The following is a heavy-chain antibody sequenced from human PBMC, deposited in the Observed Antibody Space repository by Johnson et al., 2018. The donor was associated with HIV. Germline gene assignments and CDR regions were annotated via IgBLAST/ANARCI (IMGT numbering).Heavy chain of an antibody. J-gene: IGHJ3*02. CDR1: GFTFNSYG. CDR2: IWYDGSNK. V-gene: IGHV3-33*01. D-gene: IGHD3-22*01. Sequence: QVQLVESGGGVVQPGTSLRLSCAASGFTFNSYGMHWVRQAPGKGLEWVAVIWYDGSNKYYADSVKGRFTISRDNSKNTLYLQMNSLKTEDTAVYYCTTASGYYPFFDAFDMWGQGTMVTVSS. CDR3: TTASGYYPFFDAFDM.